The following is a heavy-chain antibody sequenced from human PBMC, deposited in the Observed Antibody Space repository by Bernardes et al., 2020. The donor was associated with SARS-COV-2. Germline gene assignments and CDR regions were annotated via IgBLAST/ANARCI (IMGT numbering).Heavy chain of an antibody. CDR3: ARGKIMSVHGMFRPADY. CDR2: ISSGGYST. J-gene: IGHJ4*02. Sequence: GGSLRLSCAGSGFTFSSYSMNWVRQAPVNGLEWVASISSGGYSTTNSDSMKGRFTISIDNSKNLLYLQMNSLGVEDPAFYYCARGKIMSVHGMFRPADYLAPGGRVTVAS. D-gene: IGHD3-10*02. V-gene: IGHV3-21*06. CDR1: GFTFSSYS.